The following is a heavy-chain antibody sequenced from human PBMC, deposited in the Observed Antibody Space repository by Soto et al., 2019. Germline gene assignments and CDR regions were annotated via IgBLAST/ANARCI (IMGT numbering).Heavy chain of an antibody. CDR1: GYTFTSYG. D-gene: IGHD2-15*01. V-gene: IGHV1-18*01. Sequence: ASVKVSCKASGYTFTSYGISWVRRAPGQGLEWMGWISAYNGNTNYAQKLQGRVTMTTDTSTSTAYMELRSLRSDDTAVYYCARVPRVVADNNWFDPWGQGTLVTVSS. CDR3: ARVPRVVADNNWFDP. J-gene: IGHJ5*02. CDR2: ISAYNGNT.